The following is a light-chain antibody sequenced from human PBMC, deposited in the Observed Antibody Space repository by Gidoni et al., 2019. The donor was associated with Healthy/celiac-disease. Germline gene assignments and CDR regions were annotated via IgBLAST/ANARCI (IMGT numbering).Light chain of an antibody. V-gene: IGKV1-13*02. CDR3: QQFNSYSPYT. Sequence: AIQLTQSPSSLSASVGDRVTITCRASQGISSALAWYQQKPGKAPKLLIYDASSFESGVPSRFSGSGSGTDFTLTISSLQPEDFATYYCQQFNSYSPYTFGQGTKLEIK. CDR1: QGISSA. CDR2: DAS. J-gene: IGKJ2*01.